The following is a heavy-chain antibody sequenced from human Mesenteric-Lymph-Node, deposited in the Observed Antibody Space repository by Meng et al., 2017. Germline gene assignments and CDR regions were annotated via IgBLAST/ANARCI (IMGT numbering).Heavy chain of an antibody. CDR3: ARDQSGYDLFDY. CDR1: GFTFSDYY. Sequence: GESLKISCAASGFTFSDYYMSWIRQAPGKGLEWVSYISSSGSTIYYADSVKGRFTISRDNAKNSLYLQMNSLRAEDTAVYYCARDQSGYDLFDYWGQGTLVTGYS. J-gene: IGHJ4*02. CDR2: ISSSGSTI. D-gene: IGHD5-12*01. V-gene: IGHV3-11*01.